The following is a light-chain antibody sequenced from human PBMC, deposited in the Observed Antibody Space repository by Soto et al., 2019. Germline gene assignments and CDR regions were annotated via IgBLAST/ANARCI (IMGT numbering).Light chain of an antibody. Sequence: DIQMTQSPSSLSASVGDRVVITCRASQTINNYLNWYQQKPGKPPNLLIYAASTLQSGVPARFNGSGSGADFTLTISSLQPEDFAVYYCQQTLSTLAWTFGHGTKVEIK. CDR1: QTINNY. J-gene: IGKJ1*01. CDR2: AAS. CDR3: QQTLSTLAWT. V-gene: IGKV1-39*01.